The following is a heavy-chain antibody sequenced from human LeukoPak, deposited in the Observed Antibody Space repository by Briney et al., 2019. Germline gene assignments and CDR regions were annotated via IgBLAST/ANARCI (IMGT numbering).Heavy chain of an antibody. V-gene: IGHV3-48*02. D-gene: IGHD2-21*02. CDR2: ISASSATI. J-gene: IGHJ4*02. CDR1: GFTFSAYS. CDR3: ARDGGQTASLFDY. Sequence: GGSLRLSCAASGFTFSAYSMNWVRQAPGKGLEWVSYISASSATIYYADPVKGRFTISRHNARNVLDLQLNSLRDEDAAVYYCARDGGQTASLFDYWGQGTLVSVSS.